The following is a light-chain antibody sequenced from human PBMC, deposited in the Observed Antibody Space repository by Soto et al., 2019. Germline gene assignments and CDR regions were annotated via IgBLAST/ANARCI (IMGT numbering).Light chain of an antibody. Sequence: DIQMTQSPSTPPASAGPRLTISCRASQSISNWLAWYQQKPGEAPKLLIYKASNLESGVPSRFSGSGSGTDFSLTISSLQPDDFATYYCQQYNTSRTFGQGTKVDIK. V-gene: IGKV1-5*03. CDR2: KAS. CDR3: QQYNTSRT. CDR1: QSISNW. J-gene: IGKJ1*01.